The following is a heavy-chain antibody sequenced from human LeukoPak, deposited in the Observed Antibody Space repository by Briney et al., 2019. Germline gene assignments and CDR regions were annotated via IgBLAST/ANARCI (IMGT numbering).Heavy chain of an antibody. D-gene: IGHD4-17*01. CDR2: INHSGST. CDR1: GGSFSGYY. V-gene: IGHV4-34*01. CDR3: ARGRAGPRVRPGRYGDYEIYY. Sequence: SETLSLTCAVYGGSFSGYYWSWIRQPPGKGLEWIGEINHSGSTNYNPSLKSRVTISVDTSKNQFSLKLSSVTAADTAVYYCARGRAGPRVRPGRYGDYEIYYWGQGTLVTVSS. J-gene: IGHJ4*02.